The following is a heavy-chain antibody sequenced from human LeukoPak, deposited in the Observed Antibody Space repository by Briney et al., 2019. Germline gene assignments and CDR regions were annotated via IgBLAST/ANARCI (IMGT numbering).Heavy chain of an antibody. CDR1: GFTFSSYG. CDR3: AKDLEQPVYYYYGMDV. J-gene: IGHJ6*02. CDR2: TSYDGSNK. Sequence: PGGPLRLSCAASGFTFSSYGMHWVRQAPGKGLEWVAVTSYDGSNKYYADSVKGRFTISRDNSKNTLYLQMNSLRAEDTAVYYCAKDLEQPVYYYYGMDVWGQGTTVTVSS. D-gene: IGHD6-6*01. V-gene: IGHV3-30*18.